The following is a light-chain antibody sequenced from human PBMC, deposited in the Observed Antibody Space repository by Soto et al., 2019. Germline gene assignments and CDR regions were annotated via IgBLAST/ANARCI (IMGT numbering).Light chain of an antibody. CDR2: DAS. V-gene: IGKV3-20*01. CDR1: QTVPKSY. J-gene: IGKJ5*01. Sequence: IVLTQSPGTLSLSPGERATLSCRASQTVPKSYLAWYQQRTGQAPRLLIYDASNRATGIPDRFSGSESGTDFTLTISHLEPEDFAVYYCHQYAWSPLTFGQGTRLEIK. CDR3: HQYAWSPLT.